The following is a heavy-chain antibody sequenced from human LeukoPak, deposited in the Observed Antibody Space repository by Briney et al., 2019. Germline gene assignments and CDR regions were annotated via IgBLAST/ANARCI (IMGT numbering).Heavy chain of an antibody. V-gene: IGHV3-74*01. CDR3: ARGLRDRYGMDV. J-gene: IGHJ6*02. CDR1: GFIFRNAW. CDR2: IKSDESTR. Sequence: GVPLRLSCAASGFIFRNAWMLWARQSPGKARVWVSRIKSDESTRDYADFVKGRFTISSDNARNTVYLQINSLIAEDTAVYYCARGLRDRYGMDVWGQGTTVTVSS. D-gene: IGHD5-12*01.